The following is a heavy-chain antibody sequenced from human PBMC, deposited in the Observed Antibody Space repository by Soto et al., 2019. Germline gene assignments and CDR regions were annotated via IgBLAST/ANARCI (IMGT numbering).Heavy chain of an antibody. CDR1: GGSFSGYY. CDR3: ARLRHINMVRGVILFDY. D-gene: IGHD3-10*01. Sequence: KASETLSLTCAVYGGSFSGYYWSWIRQPPGKGLEWIGEINHSGSTNYNPSLKSRVTISVDTSKNQFSLKLSSVTAADTAVYYCARLRHINMVRGVILFDYWGQGTPVTVSS. V-gene: IGHV4-34*01. CDR2: INHSGST. J-gene: IGHJ4*02.